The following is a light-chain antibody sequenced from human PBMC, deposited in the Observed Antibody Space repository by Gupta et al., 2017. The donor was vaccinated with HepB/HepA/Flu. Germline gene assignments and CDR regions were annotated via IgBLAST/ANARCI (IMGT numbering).Light chain of an antibody. V-gene: IGKV2-30*01. J-gene: IGKJ4*01. Sequence: DVVLTQSTLSLPVTLGQPASISCRSSQSLVFSDGNTFLHWFQQRPGHSPRRLLYEVSKRDSGVPERFSGSGSGTDFTLRSSGGEDEDVAIYYCTQGKRWVTFGGGTKVEIK. CDR3: TQGKRWVT. CDR2: EVS. CDR1: QSLVFSDGNTF.